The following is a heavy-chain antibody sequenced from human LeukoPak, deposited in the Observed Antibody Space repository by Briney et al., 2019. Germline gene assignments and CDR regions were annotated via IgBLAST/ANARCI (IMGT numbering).Heavy chain of an antibody. CDR2: FYYNGST. J-gene: IGHJ4*02. CDR1: GASISTYF. CDR3: ARVVYFDTRGPYFFDY. D-gene: IGHD3-22*01. Sequence: SETLSLTCTVSGASISTYFWSWIRQPPGKGLEWIGYFYYNGSTNYNPSLKSRVTISVDTSKNQFSLKLSSVTAADTAVYYCARVVYFDTRGPYFFDYWGQGTLVTVSS. V-gene: IGHV4-59*01.